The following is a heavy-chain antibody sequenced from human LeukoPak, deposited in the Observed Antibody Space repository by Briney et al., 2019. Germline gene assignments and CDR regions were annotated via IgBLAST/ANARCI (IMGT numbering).Heavy chain of an antibody. CDR2: IYSGGST. J-gene: IGHJ4*02. Sequence: PSETLSLTCTVSGGSISSYYWSWVRQAPGKGLESVSVIYSGGSTYYADSVRGRFTISRDNSKNTLYLQMNSLRVEDTAVYYCARVGGRWGQGTLVTVSS. V-gene: IGHV3-53*01. CDR1: GGSISSYY. CDR3: ARVGGR. D-gene: IGHD3-10*01.